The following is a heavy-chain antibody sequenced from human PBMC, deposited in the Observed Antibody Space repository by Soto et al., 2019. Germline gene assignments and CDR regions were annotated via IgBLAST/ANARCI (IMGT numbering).Heavy chain of an antibody. CDR1: GYTFTSYY. J-gene: IGHJ6*02. D-gene: IGHD1-26*01. CDR2: INPSGGST. CDR3: ARDPPPRSGSYVSPSYSYYYGMDV. V-gene: IGHV1-46*01. Sequence: ASVKVSCKASGYTFTSYYMHWVRQAPGQGLEWMGIINPSGGSTSYAQKFQGRVTMTRDTSTSTVYMELSSLRSEDTAVYYCARDPPPRSGSYVSPSYSYYYGMDVLRQGTTVTVSS.